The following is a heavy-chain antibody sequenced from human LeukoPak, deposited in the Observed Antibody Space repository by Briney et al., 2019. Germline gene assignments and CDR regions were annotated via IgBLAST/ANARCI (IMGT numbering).Heavy chain of an antibody. CDR3: ARGLGWKVTPMGLFYMDV. CDR2: INYGGDT. Sequence: SETLSLTCGVDGVSFSGYDWTWVRQPPGKGLEWIGQINYGGDTNYNPSLKSRVTISVDTSKNQFSLKVTSVTAADTAVYYCARGLGWKVTPMGLFYMDVWGEGATVTVSS. J-gene: IGHJ6*03. CDR1: GVSFSGYD. V-gene: IGHV4-34*01. D-gene: IGHD1-1*01.